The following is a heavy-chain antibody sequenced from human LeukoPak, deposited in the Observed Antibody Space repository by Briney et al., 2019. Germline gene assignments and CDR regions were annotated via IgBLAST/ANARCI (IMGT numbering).Heavy chain of an antibody. CDR1: GYSISSGYY. D-gene: IGHD3-10*01. CDR3: ARHGRGLWFGESDFDY. Sequence: SETLSLTCTVSGYSISSGYYWGWIRQPPGKGLEWIGSIYHSGSTYYNPSPKSRVTISVDTSKNQFSLKLSSVTAADTAVYYCARHGRGLWFGESDFDYWGQGTLVTVSS. V-gene: IGHV4-38-2*02. CDR2: IYHSGST. J-gene: IGHJ4*02.